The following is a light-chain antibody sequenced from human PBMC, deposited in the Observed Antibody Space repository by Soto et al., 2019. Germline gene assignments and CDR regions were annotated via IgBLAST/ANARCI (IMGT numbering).Light chain of an antibody. CDR3: SSYTTSSTVV. CDR1: SSDVGGYNY. V-gene: IGLV2-14*01. CDR2: EVN. J-gene: IGLJ2*01. Sequence: QSALTQPASAAASPGQSITISCTGTSSDVGGYNYVSWYQQHPGKAPKLMIYEVNNRPSGVSNRFSGSKSGNTASLTISGLQAEDEADYYCSSYTTSSTVVFGGGTKLTVL.